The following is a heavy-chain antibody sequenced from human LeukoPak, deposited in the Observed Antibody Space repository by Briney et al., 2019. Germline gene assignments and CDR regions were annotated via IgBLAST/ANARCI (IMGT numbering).Heavy chain of an antibody. D-gene: IGHD6-13*01. V-gene: IGHV1-69*13. Sequence: SVKVSCKASGGTFSSYAISWVRQAPGQGLEWMGGIIPIFGTANYAQKFQGRVTITADESTSTAYMELSSLRSEDTAVYYCARDTAAGTLPYYYYMDVWGKGTTVTVSS. CDR2: IIPIFGTA. J-gene: IGHJ6*03. CDR3: ARDTAAGTLPYYYYMDV. CDR1: GGTFSSYA.